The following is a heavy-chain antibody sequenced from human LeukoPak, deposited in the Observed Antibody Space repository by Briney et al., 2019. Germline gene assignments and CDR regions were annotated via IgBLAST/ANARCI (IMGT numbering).Heavy chain of an antibody. D-gene: IGHD2-21*01. CDR2: ISGSGGST. CDR3: AKELPRLNYFDY. J-gene: IGHJ4*02. Sequence: PTGGSLRLSCAVSGFPFSTFWMSWVRQAPGKGLEWVSAISGSGGSTYYADSVKGRFTISRDNSKNTLYLQMNSLRAEDTAVYYCAKELPRLNYFDYWGQGTLVTVSS. V-gene: IGHV3-23*01. CDR1: GFPFSTFW.